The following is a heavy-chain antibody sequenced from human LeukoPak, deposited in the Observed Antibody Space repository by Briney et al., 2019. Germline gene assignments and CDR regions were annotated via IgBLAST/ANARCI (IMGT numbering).Heavy chain of an antibody. CDR1: GYSFTNYW. CDR3: ATTDISMATGFDH. J-gene: IGHJ4*02. V-gene: IGHV5-51*01. Sequence: RGESLKISCKGSGYSFTNYWIGWVRQMPGKDLEWMGFIYPGDSDTRYSPSFQGHVTVSADKSINTAYLQWSSLKPSDTAMYYCATTDISMATGFDHWGQGSLVTVSS. D-gene: IGHD5-24*01. CDR2: IYPGDSDT.